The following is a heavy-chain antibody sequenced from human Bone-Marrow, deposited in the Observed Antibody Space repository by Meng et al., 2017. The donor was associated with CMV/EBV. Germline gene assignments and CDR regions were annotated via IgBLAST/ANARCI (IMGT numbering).Heavy chain of an antibody. D-gene: IGHD2-15*01. CDR1: GGSFSGYY. Sequence: ESLKISCAVYGGSFSGYYWSWIRQPPGKGLEWIGDINHSGSTNYNPSLKSRVTISVDTSKNQFSLKLSSVTAADTAVYYCARDKSGGKSPWYFDLWGRGTLVTVSS. J-gene: IGHJ2*01. CDR2: INHSGST. CDR3: ARDKSGGKSPWYFDL. V-gene: IGHV4-34*01.